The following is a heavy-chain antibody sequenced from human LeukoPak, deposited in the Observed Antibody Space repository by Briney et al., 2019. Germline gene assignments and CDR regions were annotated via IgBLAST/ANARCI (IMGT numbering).Heavy chain of an antibody. J-gene: IGHJ5*02. Sequence: KPSETLSLTCTVSGGSISSYYWSWIRQPAGKGLEWIGRIYTSGSTNYNPSLKSRVTMSVDTSKNQFSLKLSSVTAADTAVYYCAREMVDRPSKDWFDPWGQGTLVTVSS. V-gene: IGHV4-4*07. CDR1: GGSISSYY. D-gene: IGHD2-15*01. CDR2: IYTSGST. CDR3: AREMVDRPSKDWFDP.